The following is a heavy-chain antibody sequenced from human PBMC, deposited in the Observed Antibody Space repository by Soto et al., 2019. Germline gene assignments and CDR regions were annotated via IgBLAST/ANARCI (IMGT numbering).Heavy chain of an antibody. Sequence: GGSLRLSCAASGFTFSSYAMSWVRQAPGKGLEWVSAISGSGGSTYYADSVKGRFTISRDNSKNTLYLQMNSLRAEDTAVYYCAKPVLYCSSTSCPGSDYWGQGTLVTVSS. J-gene: IGHJ4*02. CDR2: ISGSGGST. CDR3: AKPVLYCSSTSCPGSDY. CDR1: GFTFSSYA. D-gene: IGHD2-2*01. V-gene: IGHV3-23*01.